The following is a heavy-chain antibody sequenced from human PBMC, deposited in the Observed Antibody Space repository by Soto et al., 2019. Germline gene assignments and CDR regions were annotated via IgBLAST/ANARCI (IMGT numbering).Heavy chain of an antibody. CDR3: AKPHSPGYSSSWIDY. D-gene: IGHD6-13*01. CDR2: ISGSGGST. Sequence: EVQLLESGGGLVQPGGSPRLSCAASGFTFSSYAMSWVRQAPGKGLEWVSAISGSGGSTYYADSVKGRFTISRDNSKNTLYLQMNSLRAEDTAVYYCAKPHSPGYSSSWIDYWGQGTLVTVSS. CDR1: GFTFSSYA. J-gene: IGHJ4*02. V-gene: IGHV3-23*01.